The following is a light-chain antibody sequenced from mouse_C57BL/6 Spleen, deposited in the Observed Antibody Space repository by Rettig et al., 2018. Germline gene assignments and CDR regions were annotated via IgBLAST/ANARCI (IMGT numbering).Light chain of an antibody. CDR1: QNVGTN. CDR3: QQYNSYPYT. CDR2: SAS. V-gene: IGKV6-15*01. Sequence: DIVMTQSQKFMSTSVGDRVSVTCKASQNVGTNVAWYQQKPGQSPKVLIYSASYRYSGVPDRFTGSGSGTDFTLTISNVQSEDLAEYFCQQYNSYPYTFGGGTKLEIK. J-gene: IGKJ2*01.